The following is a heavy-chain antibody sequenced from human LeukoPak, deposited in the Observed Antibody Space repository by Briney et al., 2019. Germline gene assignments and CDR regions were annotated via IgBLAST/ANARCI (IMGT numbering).Heavy chain of an antibody. D-gene: IGHD6-13*01. CDR1: GYAFTNYN. Sequence: ASVKVSCKASGYAFTNYNMHWVRQAPGQGLEWMGIINPSGGSTSYVQKFQGRVTMTRDTSTSTVYMELSSLRSEDTAIYYCARAVRYISGWSFDHWGQGTLVTVSS. CDR2: INPSGGST. J-gene: IGHJ4*02. CDR3: ARAVRYISGWSFDH. V-gene: IGHV1-46*01.